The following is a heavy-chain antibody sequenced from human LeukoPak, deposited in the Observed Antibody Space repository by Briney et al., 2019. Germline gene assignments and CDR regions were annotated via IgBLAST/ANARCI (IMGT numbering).Heavy chain of an antibody. D-gene: IGHD3-10*01. V-gene: IGHV1-24*01. J-gene: IGHJ4*02. CDR3: ATIVLYADDTAYFDY. CDR1: GYTLTELS. CDR2: FDPEDGET. Sequence: ASVEVSCKVSGYTLTELSMHWVRQAPGKGLEWMGGFDPEDGETIYAQKFQGRVTMTEDTSTDTAYMELSSLRSEDTAVYYCATIVLYADDTAYFDYWGQGTLVTVSS.